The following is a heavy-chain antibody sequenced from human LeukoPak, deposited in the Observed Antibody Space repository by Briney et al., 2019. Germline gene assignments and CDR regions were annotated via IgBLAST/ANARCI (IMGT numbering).Heavy chain of an antibody. CDR3: ASELWFGESDQFDP. J-gene: IGHJ5*02. Sequence: PGGSLRLSCAASGFTVSSNYMSWVRQAPGKGLEWVSVIYSGGSTYYADSVKGRFTISRDNSKNTLYLQMNSLRAEDTAVYYCASELWFGESDQFDPWGQGTLVTVSS. V-gene: IGHV3-66*01. CDR1: GFTVSSNY. CDR2: IYSGGST. D-gene: IGHD3-10*01.